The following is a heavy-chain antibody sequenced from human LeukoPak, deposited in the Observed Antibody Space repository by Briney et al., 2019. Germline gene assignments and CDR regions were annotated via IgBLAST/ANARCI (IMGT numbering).Heavy chain of an antibody. CDR2: ISGSGGST. V-gene: IGHV3-23*01. Sequence: GGSLRLSCAASGFTFSSYAMSWVRQAPGKGLEWVSAISGSGGSTYYADSVKGRFTISRDNSKNTLYLQMNSLRAEDTAVYYCAMIYCSSTSCKRRYYFDYWGQGTLVTVSS. D-gene: IGHD2-2*01. CDR3: AMIYCSSTSCKRRYYFDY. J-gene: IGHJ4*02. CDR1: GFTFSSYA.